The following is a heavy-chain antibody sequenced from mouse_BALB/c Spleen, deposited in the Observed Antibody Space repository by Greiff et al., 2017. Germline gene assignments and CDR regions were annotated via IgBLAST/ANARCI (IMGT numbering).Heavy chain of an antibody. J-gene: IGHJ4*01. CDR3: ARWDGYDYAMDY. D-gene: IGHD1-2*01. V-gene: IGHV1-69*02. CDR2: IDPSDSET. Sequence: QVQLQQPGAELVKPGAPVKLSCKASGYTFTSYWMNWVKQRPGRGLEWIGRIDPSDSETHYNQKFKDKATLTVDKSSSTAYIQLSSLTSEDSAVYYCARWDGYDYAMDYWGQGTSVTVSS. CDR1: GYTFTSYW.